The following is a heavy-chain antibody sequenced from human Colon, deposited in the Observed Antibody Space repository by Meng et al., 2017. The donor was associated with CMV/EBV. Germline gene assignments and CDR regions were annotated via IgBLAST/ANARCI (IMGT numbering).Heavy chain of an antibody. CDR3: AREQIDYYDSSGYSSGYFDY. D-gene: IGHD3-22*01. CDR1: GGSISSYY. J-gene: IGHJ4*02. Sequence: SQTRSLTGTVSGGSISSYYWSWIRQPPGKGLEWIGYIYYSGSTNYNPSLKSRVTISVDTSKNQFSLKLSSVTAADTAVYYCAREQIDYYDSSGYSSGYFDYWGQGTLVTVSS. V-gene: IGHV4-59*01. CDR2: IYYSGST.